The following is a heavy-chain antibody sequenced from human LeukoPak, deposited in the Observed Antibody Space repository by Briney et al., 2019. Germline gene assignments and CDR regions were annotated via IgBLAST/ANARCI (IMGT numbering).Heavy chain of an antibody. CDR2: ISYDGSNK. J-gene: IGHJ6*02. V-gene: IGHV3-30-3*01. CDR1: GFTFSSYA. CDR3: ARDLYYYDSSGYYYLSYYYYGMDV. Sequence: GGSLRLSCAASGFTFSSYAMHWVRQAPGKGLEWVAVISYDGSNKYYADSVKGRFTISRDNSKNTLYLQMNSLRAGDTAVYYCARDLYYYDSSGYYYLSYYYYGMDVWGQGTTVTVSS. D-gene: IGHD3-22*01.